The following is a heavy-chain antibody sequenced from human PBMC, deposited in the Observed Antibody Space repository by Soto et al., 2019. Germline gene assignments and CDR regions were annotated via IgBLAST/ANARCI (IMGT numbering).Heavy chain of an antibody. CDR1: GFTFSNYW. Sequence: EVQLVESGGGLVQPGESLRLSCAASGFTFSNYWMHWVRQAPGKGLVWVSRIDSDGSRITYADFVKGRFTISRDNAKNTVYLHMNSLTAGDTAVYYCVRTSLVVAVATREDFWGQGTLVTVSS. D-gene: IGHD2-15*01. CDR2: IDSDGSRI. CDR3: VRTSLVVAVATREDF. J-gene: IGHJ4*02. V-gene: IGHV3-74*01.